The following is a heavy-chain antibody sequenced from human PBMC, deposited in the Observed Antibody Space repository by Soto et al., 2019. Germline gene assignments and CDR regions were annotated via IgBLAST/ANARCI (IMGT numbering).Heavy chain of an antibody. CDR2: ISPYNVNT. J-gene: IGHJ4*02. Sequence: QVQLVQSGAEVKKPGASVKVSCKASDQTFLSYGISWVRQGPGQGLEWMGWISPYNVNTNYEQKLQGRVAMTTDTSPCTADRELRSLRSDDTAVYYCAAQIDTVNVFRDWGQGTLVTVSS. CDR3: AAQIDTVNVFRD. D-gene: IGHD5-18*01. V-gene: IGHV1-18*01. CDR1: DQTFLSYG.